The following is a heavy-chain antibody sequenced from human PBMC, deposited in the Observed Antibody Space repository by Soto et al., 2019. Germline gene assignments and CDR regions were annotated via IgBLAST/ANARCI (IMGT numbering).Heavy chain of an antibody. CDR3: ARGVSVLRFLEWLRSDY. CDR2: ISAYNGNT. J-gene: IGHJ4*02. Sequence: ASVTVSCKASGYTFTSYGISWVRQAPGQGLEWMGWISAYNGNTNYAQKLQGRVTMTTDTSTSTAYMELRSLRSDDTAVYYCARGVSVLRFLEWLRSDYWGQGTLVTVSS. V-gene: IGHV1-18*01. CDR1: GYTFTSYG. D-gene: IGHD3-3*01.